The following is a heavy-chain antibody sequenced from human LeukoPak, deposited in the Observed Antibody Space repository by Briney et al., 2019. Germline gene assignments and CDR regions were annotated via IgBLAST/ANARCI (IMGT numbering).Heavy chain of an antibody. CDR2: IIPIFGTA. J-gene: IGHJ3*02. D-gene: IGHD3-10*01. CDR3: VRENSVDYFRGPFDPFDI. CDR1: GGTFSSYA. V-gene: IGHV1-69*13. Sequence: ASVKVSCKASGGTFSSYAISWVRQAPGQGLEWMGGIIPIFGTANYAQKFQGRVTITADESTSTAYMELSSLRSEDTAVYYCVRENSVDYFRGPFDPFDIWGQGTMVTVSS.